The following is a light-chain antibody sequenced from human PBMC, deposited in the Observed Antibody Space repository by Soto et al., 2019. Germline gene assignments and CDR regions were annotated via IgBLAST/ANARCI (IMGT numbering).Light chain of an antibody. V-gene: IGKV3-20*01. CDR3: HQYGRSPMFT. J-gene: IGKJ3*01. CDR1: QSISSNY. Sequence: EIVLTQSPGTLSLSPGDRATLSCRASQSISSNYLAWYQQKPGQAPRLLIYGASSRATGIPDRFSGSGSGTEFTLTISRLELEDFAVYYCHQYGRSPMFTLGPGTKVDVK. CDR2: GAS.